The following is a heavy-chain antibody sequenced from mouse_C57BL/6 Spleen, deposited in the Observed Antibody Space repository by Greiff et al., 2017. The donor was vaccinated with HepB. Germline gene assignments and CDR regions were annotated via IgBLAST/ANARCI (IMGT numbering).Heavy chain of an antibody. CDR2: ISSGSSTI. V-gene: IGHV5-17*01. CDR3: ARGITMDY. J-gene: IGHJ4*01. Sequence: EVKLMESGGGLVKPGGSLKLSCAASGFTFSDYGMHWVRQAPEEGLEWVAYISSGSSTIYYADTVKGRFTISRDNAKNTLYLQMTSLRSEDTAMYYCARGITMDYWGQGTSVTVSS. CDR1: GFTFSDYG.